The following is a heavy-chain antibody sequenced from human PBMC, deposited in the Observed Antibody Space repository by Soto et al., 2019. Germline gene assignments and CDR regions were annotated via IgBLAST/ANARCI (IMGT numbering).Heavy chain of an antibody. V-gene: IGHV3-23*01. CDR1: GFTFSIYA. D-gene: IGHD1-7*01. Sequence: SLRLSCTSSGFTFSIYAMSWVRQAPGKGLEWVSDISGSGGSTNYADSVKGRFTVSRDNSKNTLYVQMNSLRAEDTAVYYCAKGAAAGTGTAIEYWGQGTLVTVSS. J-gene: IGHJ4*02. CDR2: ISGSGGST. CDR3: AKGAAAGTGTAIEY.